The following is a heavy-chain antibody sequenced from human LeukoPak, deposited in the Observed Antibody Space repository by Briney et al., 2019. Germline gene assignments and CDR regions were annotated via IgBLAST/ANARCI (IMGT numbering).Heavy chain of an antibody. CDR3: AIGEVRDGSGTYYKFYYYYGMDV. V-gene: IGHV4-34*01. CDR2: INHSGST. Sequence: PSETLSLTCAVYGGSFSDYYWSWIGQPPGKGLEWIGEINHSGSTNYNPSLKSRVTISVDTSKNQFSLKLSSVTAADTAVYFCAIGEVRDGSGTYYKFYYYYGMDVWGQGTTVTVSS. D-gene: IGHD3-10*01. J-gene: IGHJ6*02. CDR1: GGSFSDYY.